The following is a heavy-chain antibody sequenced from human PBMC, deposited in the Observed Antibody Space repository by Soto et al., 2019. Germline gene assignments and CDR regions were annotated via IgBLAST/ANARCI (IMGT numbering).Heavy chain of an antibody. Sequence: EVQLVESGGGLVQPGRSLRLSCAASGFTFDDYAMHWVRQAPGKGLEWVSGISWNSGSIGYADSVKGRFTISRDNAKNSLYLQMNRLRAEDTALYYCAKDRDQLLGLGWFDPWGQGTLVTVSS. D-gene: IGHD2-2*01. V-gene: IGHV3-9*01. CDR1: GFTFDDYA. J-gene: IGHJ5*02. CDR3: AKDRDQLLGLGWFDP. CDR2: ISWNSGSI.